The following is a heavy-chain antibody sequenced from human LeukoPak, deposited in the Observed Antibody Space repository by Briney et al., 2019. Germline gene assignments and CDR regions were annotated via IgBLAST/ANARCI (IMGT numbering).Heavy chain of an antibody. V-gene: IGHV3-7*01. CDR2: IKQEGSEK. D-gene: IGHD3-22*01. CDR3: ARDLTYYYDSSGYYLDY. Sequence: PGGSLRLSCAASGFTFSSYWMSWVRQALGKGLEWVANIKQEGSEKYYVDSVKGRFTISRDNAKNSLYLQMNSLRAEDTAVYYCARDLTYYYDSSGYYLDYWGQGTLVTVSS. J-gene: IGHJ4*02. CDR1: GFTFSSYW.